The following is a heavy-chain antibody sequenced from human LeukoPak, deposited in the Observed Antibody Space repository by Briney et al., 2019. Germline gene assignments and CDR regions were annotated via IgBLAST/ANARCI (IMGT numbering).Heavy chain of an antibody. CDR3: ARDGGPGYCSGGSCYGRNDAFGI. D-gene: IGHD2-15*01. CDR2: INPNSGCT. J-gene: IGHJ3*02. V-gene: IGHV1-2*02. CDR1: GRTFTCYY. Sequence: ASVKVSCKASGRTFTCYYMHWVRPAPGQGREWMGWINPNSGCTNYAQKFQGRVTMTRDTSISTAYMELGRLRSDDTAVYYCARDGGPGYCSGGSCYGRNDAFGIWGQGTIVTV.